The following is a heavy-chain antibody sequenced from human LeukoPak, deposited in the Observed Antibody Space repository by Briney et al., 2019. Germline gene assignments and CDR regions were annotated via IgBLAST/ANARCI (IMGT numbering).Heavy chain of an antibody. CDR3: AKGGGSYYWFSAFEI. J-gene: IGHJ3*02. V-gene: IGHV3-9*01. Sequence: GGSLRLSCAASGFTFDDYAMHWVRQAPGKGLEWVSGISWNGGSIGYADSVKGRFTISRDNAKNSLYLQMNSLRAEDTAWYYCAKGGGSYYWFSAFEIWGGGTRVSVSS. CDR1: GFTFDDYA. CDR2: ISWNGGSI. D-gene: IGHD1-26*01.